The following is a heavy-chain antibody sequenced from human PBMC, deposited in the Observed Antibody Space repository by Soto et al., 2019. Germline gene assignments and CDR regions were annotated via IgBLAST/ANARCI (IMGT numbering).Heavy chain of an antibody. J-gene: IGHJ6*02. CDR1: GFTFSSYS. V-gene: IGHV3-21*01. CDR2: ISSSSSYI. D-gene: IGHD6-13*01. CDR3: ARDRVSWYATGYYYYGMDV. Sequence: EVQLVESGGGLVKHGGSLRLSCAASGFTFSSYSMNWVRQAPGKGLEWVSSISSSSSYIYYADSVKGRFTISRDNAKNSMYLQMNSLRAEDTAVYYCARDRVSWYATGYYYYGMDVWGQGTTVTVSS.